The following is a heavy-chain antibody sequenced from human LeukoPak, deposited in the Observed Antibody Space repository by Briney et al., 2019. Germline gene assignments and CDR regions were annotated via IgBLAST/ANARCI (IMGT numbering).Heavy chain of an antibody. Sequence: PSETLSLTCTVSGGSISSYYWSWIRQPPGKGPEWIGYIYYSGSTNYNPSLKSPVTISVDTSKNQFSLKLSSVTAADTAVYYCARVLRRYYYYMDVWGKGTTVTISS. CDR3: ARVLRRYYYYMDV. CDR2: IYYSGST. V-gene: IGHV4-59*01. J-gene: IGHJ6*03. CDR1: GGSISSYY. D-gene: IGHD4-17*01.